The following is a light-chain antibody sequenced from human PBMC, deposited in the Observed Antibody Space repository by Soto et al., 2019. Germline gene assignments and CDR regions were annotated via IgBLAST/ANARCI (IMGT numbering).Light chain of an antibody. CDR1: QSFRGL. CDR2: DAY. Sequence: EVVLTQSPVTLSLSPGERATLSCRASQSFRGLLAWYHQKPGQAPRLLIYDAYNRATGIPPRFSGSGSGTYFTLTISSLEPEDSAVYYCQQRDMWPITFGQGTRLEIK. J-gene: IGKJ5*01. V-gene: IGKV3-11*01. CDR3: QQRDMWPIT.